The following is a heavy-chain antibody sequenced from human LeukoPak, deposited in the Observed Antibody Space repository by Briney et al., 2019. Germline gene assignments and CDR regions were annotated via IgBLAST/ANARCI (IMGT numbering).Heavy chain of an antibody. CDR3: AKDYYDSSGLGYFDY. J-gene: IGHJ4*02. D-gene: IGHD3-22*01. V-gene: IGHV3-23*01. CDR1: GFTFSSYA. Sequence: GGSLGLSCAASGFTFSSYAMSWVRQAPGKGQEWVSAISGSGGSTYYADSVKGRFTISRDNSKNTLYLQMNSLRAEDTAVYYCAKDYYDSSGLGYFDYWGQGTLVTVSS. CDR2: ISGSGGST.